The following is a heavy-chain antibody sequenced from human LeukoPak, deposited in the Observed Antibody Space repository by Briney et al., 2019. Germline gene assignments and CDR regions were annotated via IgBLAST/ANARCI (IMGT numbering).Heavy chain of an antibody. J-gene: IGHJ1*01. CDR3: AKEESLLWFGESKYFQH. Sequence: PGGSLRLSCAASGFTFSSYDMHWVRQAPGKGLEWVAVISYDGSNKYYADSVKGRFTISRDNSKNTLYLQMNSLRAEEMDVYYCAKEESLLWFGESKYFQHWGQGTLVTVSS. V-gene: IGHV3-30*18. CDR2: ISYDGSNK. D-gene: IGHD3-10*01. CDR1: GFTFSSYD.